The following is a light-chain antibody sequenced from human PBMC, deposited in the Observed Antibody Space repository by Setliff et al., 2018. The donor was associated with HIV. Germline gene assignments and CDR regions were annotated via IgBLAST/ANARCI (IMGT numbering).Light chain of an antibody. CDR2: EVR. CDR1: SRDVGGYTY. V-gene: IGLV2-14*01. Sequence: QSALTQPASVSGSPGQSITISCTGTSRDVGGYTYVSWYQQHPGKAPKLIIYEVRNRPSGVSNRFSGSKSGKTASLTISGLQAEDEADYYCSSYAITNTLPFGTGTKVTGL. J-gene: IGLJ1*01. CDR3: SSYAITNTLP.